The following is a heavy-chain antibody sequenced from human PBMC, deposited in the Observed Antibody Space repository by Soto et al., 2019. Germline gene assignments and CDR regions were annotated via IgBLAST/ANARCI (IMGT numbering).Heavy chain of an antibody. Sequence: EVQLVESGGGLVKPGESLRLSCTASGFSFRSYSMDWVRQAPGKALEWVSSMTSGSNYIFYADLVKGRFIISRDNAKNSLYLQMNSLRAEDSAVYFCAREGRSLLLDAWGRGTTVTVSS. CDR1: GFSFRSYS. V-gene: IGHV3-21*02. J-gene: IGHJ6*02. CDR2: MTSGSNYI. CDR3: AREGRSLLLDA.